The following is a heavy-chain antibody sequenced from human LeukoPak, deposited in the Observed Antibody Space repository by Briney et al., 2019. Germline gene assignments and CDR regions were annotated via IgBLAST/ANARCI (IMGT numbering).Heavy chain of an antibody. V-gene: IGHV4-30-4*08. CDR3: ARDQKSGQFDAFDI. CDR2: IYYSGST. CDR1: GGSISSGDYY. J-gene: IGHJ3*02. Sequence: SQTLSLTCTVSGGSISSGDYYWRWLRQPPGTGLEWIGYIYYSGSTYYNPSLKSRVTISVDTSKNQFSLKLSSVTAADTAVYYCARDQKSGQFDAFDIWGQGTMVTVSS. D-gene: IGHD3-10*01.